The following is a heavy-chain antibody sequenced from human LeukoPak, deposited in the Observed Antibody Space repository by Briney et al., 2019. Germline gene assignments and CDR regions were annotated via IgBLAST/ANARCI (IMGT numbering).Heavy chain of an antibody. J-gene: IGHJ4*02. D-gene: IGHD7-27*01. CDR2: ISHTGTTM. V-gene: IGHV3-11*04. CDR3: ARGHWGLDS. Sequence: GGSLRLSCAASGFTFSDHYMSWIRQAPGKGLEWVSYISHTGTTMYYADSVKGRFTLSRDNARNSLHLQMNSLRAEDTAVYYCARGHWGLDSWGQGTLVSVSS. CDR1: GFTFSDHY.